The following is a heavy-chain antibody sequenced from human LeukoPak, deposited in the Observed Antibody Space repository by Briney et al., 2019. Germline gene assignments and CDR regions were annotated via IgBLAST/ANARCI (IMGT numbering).Heavy chain of an antibody. D-gene: IGHD3-16*02. CDR1: GGSTSSSSYS. V-gene: IGHV4-39*07. Sequence: SETLSLTCTVSGGSTSSSSYSWGWIRQPPGKGLEWIGSIYYSGSTNHNPSLKSRVTISVDASKNQFSLKLSSVTAADTAVYYCARGRVGGVIVGRWGQGTLVTVSS. CDR2: IYYSGST. CDR3: ARGRVGGVIVGR. J-gene: IGHJ4*02.